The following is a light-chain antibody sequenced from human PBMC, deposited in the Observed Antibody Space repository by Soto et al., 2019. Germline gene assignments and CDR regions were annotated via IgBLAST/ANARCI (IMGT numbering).Light chain of an antibody. CDR1: QSVSNRY. V-gene: IGKV3-20*01. CDR2: GAS. CDR3: QQYGSSPPAT. J-gene: IGKJ2*01. Sequence: EIVLTQSPGTLSLSPGERATLSCRASQSVSNRYLAWYQQKPGQAPRLLIYGASSRATGIPDRFSGSGSGTDFTLTISRLEPEDFAVYYCQQYGSSPPATFGQGTKLEIK.